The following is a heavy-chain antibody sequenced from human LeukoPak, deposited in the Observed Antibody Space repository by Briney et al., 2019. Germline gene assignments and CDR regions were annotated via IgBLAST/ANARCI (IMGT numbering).Heavy chain of an antibody. CDR1: GFTFSDYY. J-gene: IGHJ5*02. CDR2: ISSSGSTI. CDR3: AKGDIVVVPAQVGFDP. Sequence: GGSLRLSCAASGFTFSDYYMSWIRQAPGKGLEWVSYISSSGSTIYYADSVKGRFTISRDNSKNTLYLQMNSLRAEDTAVYYCAKGDIVVVPAQVGFDPWGQGTLVTVSS. V-gene: IGHV3-11*01. D-gene: IGHD2-2*01.